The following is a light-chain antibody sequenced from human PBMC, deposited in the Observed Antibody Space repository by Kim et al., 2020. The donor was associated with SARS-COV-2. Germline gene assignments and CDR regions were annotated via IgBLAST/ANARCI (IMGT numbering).Light chain of an antibody. CDR1: QSISSH. CDR2: AAS. CDR3: QQSYITPFT. J-gene: IGKJ3*01. V-gene: IGKV1-39*01. Sequence: ASVGDIVTITCRTTQSISSHLNWYQQKPGRAPKLLISAASTLQGGVPSRFSGSGSETDFTLTISSLQPEDFATYFCQQSYITPFTFGPGTKVDI.